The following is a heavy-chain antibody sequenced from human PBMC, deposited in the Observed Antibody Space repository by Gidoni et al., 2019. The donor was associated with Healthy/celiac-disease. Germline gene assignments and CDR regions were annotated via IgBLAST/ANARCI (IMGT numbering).Heavy chain of an antibody. Sequence: QVQLVQSGAEVKKPGASVKVSCKVSGYTLTELSMHWVRQAPGKGRAWMGGFDPEDGETIYAQKFQGRVTMTDDTSTDTAYMELSSLRSEDTAVYYCATEERVTIFGVARNWGQGTLVTVSS. D-gene: IGHD3-3*01. J-gene: IGHJ4*02. V-gene: IGHV1-24*01. CDR3: ATEERVTIFGVARN. CDR2: FDPEDGET. CDR1: GYTLTELS.